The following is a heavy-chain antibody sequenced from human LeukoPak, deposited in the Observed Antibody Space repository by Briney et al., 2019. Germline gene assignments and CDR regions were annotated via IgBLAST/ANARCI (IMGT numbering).Heavy chain of an antibody. V-gene: IGHV3-30*01. CDR2: ISYDGNTK. CDR3: ARERIAATGTGWFDP. J-gene: IGHJ5*02. CDR1: GFTFSSYA. Sequence: GRSLRLSCAASGFTFSSYAIHWARQAPGKGLYWLAVISYDGNTKYYADSVKGRFTISRDNSKRTLYLQMDSLRLEDTAVYYCARERIAATGTGWFDPWGQGTLVTVSS. D-gene: IGHD6-13*01.